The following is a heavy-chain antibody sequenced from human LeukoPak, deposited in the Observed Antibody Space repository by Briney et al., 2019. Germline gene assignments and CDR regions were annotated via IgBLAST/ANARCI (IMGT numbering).Heavy chain of an antibody. V-gene: IGHV4-34*01. CDR2: INHSGST. CDR1: GGSISSYY. CDR3: ARGNVATILAY. D-gene: IGHD5-12*01. Sequence: SETLSLTCTVSGGSISSYYWSWIRQHPGKGVEWIGEINHSGSTNYNPSLKSRVTISVDTSQNQFSLKLSSVTAADTAVYYCARGNVATILAYWGQGTLVTVSS. J-gene: IGHJ4*02.